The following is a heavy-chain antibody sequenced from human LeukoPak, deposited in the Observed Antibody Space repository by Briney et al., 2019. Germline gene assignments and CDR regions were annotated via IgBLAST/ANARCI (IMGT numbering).Heavy chain of an antibody. D-gene: IGHD5-18*01. CDR2: IYYSGST. V-gene: IGHV4-31*03. Sequence: SETLSLTCTVSGGSISSGGYYWSWIRQHPGKGLEGIGYIYYSGSTYYNPSLKSRVTISVDTSKNQFSLKLSSVTAADTAVYYCAREPRAAMVRGGFDYWGQGTLVTVSS. CDR3: AREPRAAMVRGGFDY. CDR1: GGSISSGGYY. J-gene: IGHJ4*02.